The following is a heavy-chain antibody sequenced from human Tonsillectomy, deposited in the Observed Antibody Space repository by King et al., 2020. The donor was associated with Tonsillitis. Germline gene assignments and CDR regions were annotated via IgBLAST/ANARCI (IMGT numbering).Heavy chain of an antibody. D-gene: IGHD3-22*01. CDR1: GYTFTSYA. J-gene: IGHJ3*02. CDR3: ARAGDSSGYYNAFDI. V-gene: IGHV1-18*04. Sequence: QLVQSGAEVKKPGASVKVSCKASGYTFTSYAISWVRQAPGQGLEWMGWISAYKGNTNYAQNFQGRVTMTTDTTTGTAYMALRSLRSDDTAVYYCARAGDSSGYYNAFDIWGQGTMVTVSS. CDR2: ISAYKGNT.